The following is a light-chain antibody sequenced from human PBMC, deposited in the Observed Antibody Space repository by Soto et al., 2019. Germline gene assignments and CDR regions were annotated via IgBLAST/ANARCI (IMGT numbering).Light chain of an antibody. CDR2: DAS. CDR1: QSVSSY. CDR3: QHYGNSPPSVT. V-gene: IGKV3-11*01. J-gene: IGKJ3*01. Sequence: EVVLTQSPATLSLSPGERATLSCRASQSVSSYLAWYQQKPGQAPRLLIYDASNRATGIPARFSGSGSGTDFTLTISRLEPEDFAVYYCQHYGNSPPSVTFGPGTKVDIK.